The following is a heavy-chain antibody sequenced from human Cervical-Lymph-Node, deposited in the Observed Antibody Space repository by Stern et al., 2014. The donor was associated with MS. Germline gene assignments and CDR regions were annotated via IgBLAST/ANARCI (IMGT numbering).Heavy chain of an antibody. V-gene: IGHV3-23*04. D-gene: IGHD6-19*01. CDR3: TKGFTVTGTGYGVDV. CDR1: GFTFSDYA. CDR2: ISGSGGNT. Sequence: VQLVQSGGNLVQPGGSLRLSCAPSGFTFSDYAMSWIRQAPGKGLKWISSISGSGGNTFYADSVKGRFTISRDNAKNTLDLQMNSLRAEDSALYYCTKGFTVTGTGYGVDVWGQGTTVTVSS. J-gene: IGHJ6*02.